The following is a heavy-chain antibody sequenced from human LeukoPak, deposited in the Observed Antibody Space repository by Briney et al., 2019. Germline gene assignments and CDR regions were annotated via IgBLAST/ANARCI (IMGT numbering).Heavy chain of an antibody. Sequence: TSGGSLRLSCAASGFTFSTYSMNWVGRPPGKGLGWVYSIISSSAYIYYADSVKGRFTISRDNAKNSLYLQMNSLRAEDTAVYYCARASGDTVDTTTMGSYWGQGTLVTVSS. D-gene: IGHD5-18*01. CDR2: IISSSAYI. V-gene: IGHV3-21*01. CDR3: ARASGDTVDTTTMGSY. J-gene: IGHJ4*02. CDR1: GFTFSTYS.